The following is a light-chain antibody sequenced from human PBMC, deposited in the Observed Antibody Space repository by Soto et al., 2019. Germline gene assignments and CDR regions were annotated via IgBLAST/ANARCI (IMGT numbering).Light chain of an antibody. CDR3: QSYDSGLYVV. Sequence: QAVLTQPPSVSGAPGQRVTISCTESSSNFGSSYDVHWYRQLPGTAPKLLIYGNNNRPSGVPDRFSGSKSGTSASLAITGLQAEDEADYYCQSYDSGLYVVFGGGTQLTVL. V-gene: IGLV1-40*01. J-gene: IGLJ2*01. CDR2: GNN. CDR1: SSNFGSSYD.